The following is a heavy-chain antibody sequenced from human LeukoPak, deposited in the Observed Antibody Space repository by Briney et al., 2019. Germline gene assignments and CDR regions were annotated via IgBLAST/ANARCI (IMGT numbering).Heavy chain of an antibody. CDR1: GFTFSSYW. Sequence: PGGSLRLSCAASGFTFSSYWMSWVRQAPGKGLEWVANIKQDGSEKYYVDSVKGRFTISRDNAKNSLYLQMNSLRAEDTAVYYCASHPLKLHGGSYVYYFDYWGQGTLVTVSS. D-gene: IGHD1-26*01. CDR2: IKQDGSEK. CDR3: ASHPLKLHGGSYVYYFDY. J-gene: IGHJ4*02. V-gene: IGHV3-7*01.